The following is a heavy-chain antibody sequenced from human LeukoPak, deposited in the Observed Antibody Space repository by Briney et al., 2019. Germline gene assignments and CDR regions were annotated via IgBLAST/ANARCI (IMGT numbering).Heavy chain of an antibody. CDR3: AGDYYDILTGYCIDY. V-gene: IGHV4-4*07. D-gene: IGHD3-9*01. J-gene: IGHJ4*02. Sequence: PSETLSLTCTVSGGSISSYYWSWIRQPAGKGLEWIGRIYTSGSTNYNPSLKSRVTMSVDTSKNQFSLKLSSVTAADTAVYYCAGDYYDILTGYCIDYWGQGTLVTVSS. CDR1: GGSISSYY. CDR2: IYTSGST.